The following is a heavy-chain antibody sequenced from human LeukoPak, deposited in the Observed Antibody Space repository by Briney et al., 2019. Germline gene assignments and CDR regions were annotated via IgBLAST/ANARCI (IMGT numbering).Heavy chain of an antibody. CDR3: ARGGLEMATISTLYYFDY. CDR1: GGTFSSYA. J-gene: IGHJ4*02. Sequence: ASVKVSCKASGGTFSSYAISWVRQAPGQGLEWMGGIIPIFGTANYAQKFQGRVTITADKSTSTAYMELSSLRSEDTAVYYCARGGLEMATISTLYYFDYWGQGTLVTVSS. CDR2: IIPIFGTA. D-gene: IGHD5-24*01. V-gene: IGHV1-69*06.